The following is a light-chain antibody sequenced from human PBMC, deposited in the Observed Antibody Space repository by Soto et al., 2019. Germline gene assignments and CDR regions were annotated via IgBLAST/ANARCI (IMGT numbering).Light chain of an antibody. CDR3: AAWDDSLSGPV. V-gene: IGLV1-47*01. Sequence: QSVLTQPPSASGTPGQRVTISCSGSSSNIGNNYVYWYQQFPGTAPKLLIYRNNQRPSGVPDRFSGSKSGTSASLAISGLRSKDEADYHCAAWDDSLSGPVFGGGTKLTVL. CDR2: RNN. CDR1: SSNIGNNY. J-gene: IGLJ3*02.